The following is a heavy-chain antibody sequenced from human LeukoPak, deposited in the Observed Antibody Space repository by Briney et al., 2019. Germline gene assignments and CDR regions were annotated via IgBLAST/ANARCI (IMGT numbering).Heavy chain of an antibody. J-gene: IGHJ4*02. CDR2: ILSDGTTV. V-gene: IGHV3-9*01. CDR1: GFALQSYA. D-gene: IGHD2-8*01. CDR3: TADDAGDLDY. Sequence: GGSLRLSCAASGFALQSYALHWLRQAPGKGLEWVSGILSDGTTVGYADSVRGRFTISRDNAKNSLYLQMNSLRSEDSALYYCTADDAGDLDYWGQGTLVTVSS.